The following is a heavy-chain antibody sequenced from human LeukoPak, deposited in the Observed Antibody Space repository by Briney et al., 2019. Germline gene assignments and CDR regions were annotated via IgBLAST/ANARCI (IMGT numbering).Heavy chain of an antibody. CDR2: ISYDGSNK. Sequence: GRSLRLSCAASGFTFSSYAMHWVRQAPGKGLEWVAVISYDGSNKYYADSVKGRFPISRDNSKNTLYLQMNSLRAEDTAVYYCARDVGNGGETADYWGQGTLVTVSS. V-gene: IGHV3-30-3*01. J-gene: IGHJ4*02. CDR3: ARDVGNGGETADY. CDR1: GFTFSSYA. D-gene: IGHD3-16*01.